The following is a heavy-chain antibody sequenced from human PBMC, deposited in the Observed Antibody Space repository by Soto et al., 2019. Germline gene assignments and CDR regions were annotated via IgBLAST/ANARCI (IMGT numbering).Heavy chain of an antibody. CDR3: ASATNGTGSGWFHP. CDR1: VFNFHWYW. D-gene: IGHD3-10*01. CDR2: IKTDASEK. V-gene: IGHV3-7*03. J-gene: IGHJ5*02. Sequence: PGGSLRLSCASSVFNFHWYWMSCVRHSPGKWLEWLATIKTDASEKKYVDSVKGRFTVSRDNAKNSVYLQMDSLRSEDTAVYYCASATNGTGSGWFHPWGQGTLVNVS.